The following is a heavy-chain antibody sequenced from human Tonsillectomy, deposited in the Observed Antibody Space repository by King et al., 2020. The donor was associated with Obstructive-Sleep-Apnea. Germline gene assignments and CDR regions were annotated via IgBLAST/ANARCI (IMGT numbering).Heavy chain of an antibody. CDR3: ARDWLALRVTYYDYVWGSYDY. D-gene: IGHD3-16*01. CDR1: GCTFSSYA. J-gene: IGHJ4*02. V-gene: IGHV3-30*04. CDR2: ISYDGSNK. Sequence: VQLVESGGGVVQPGRSLRLSCAASGCTFSSYAMHWVCQSPGKGLEWVAVISYDGSNKYYADSVKGRFTISRDKSKNTLYLQMNSLRAEDTAVYYCARDWLALRVTYYDYVWGSYDYWGQGTLVTVSS.